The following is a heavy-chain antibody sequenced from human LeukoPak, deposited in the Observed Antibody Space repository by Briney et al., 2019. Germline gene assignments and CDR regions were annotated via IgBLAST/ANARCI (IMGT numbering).Heavy chain of an antibody. Sequence: GGSLRLSCAASGFTVSSNYMSWVRQAPGKGLEWVSVIYSGGSTYYADSVKGRFTISRDNSKNTLYLQMNSLRAEDTAVYYCAKDWGATEERRFDYWGQGTLVTVSS. CDR1: GFTVSSNY. CDR3: AKDWGATEERRFDY. CDR2: IYSGGST. V-gene: IGHV3-53*01. D-gene: IGHD1-26*01. J-gene: IGHJ4*02.